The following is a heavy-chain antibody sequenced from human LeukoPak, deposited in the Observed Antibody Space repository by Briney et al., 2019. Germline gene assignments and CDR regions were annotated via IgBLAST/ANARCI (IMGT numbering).Heavy chain of an antibody. V-gene: IGHV1-2*02. J-gene: IGHJ4*02. D-gene: IGHD3-22*01. CDR1: GYXFTGYF. CDR3: ARLSDFSDSSGYPYYLDF. CDR2: INPHSGDT. Sequence: ASVKVSCKFSGYXFTGYFLHWVRRAPGQGLEWMGGINPHSGDTNYAQKFQGRVTMTRDTSISTASMELTRLRSDDTAVYYCARLSDFSDSSGYPYYLDFWGQGTLVTVSS.